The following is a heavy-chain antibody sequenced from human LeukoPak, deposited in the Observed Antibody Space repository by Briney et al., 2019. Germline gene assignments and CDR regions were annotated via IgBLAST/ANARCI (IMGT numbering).Heavy chain of an antibody. CDR1: GGSISSYY. V-gene: IGHV4-59*01. D-gene: IGHD6-19*01. CDR2: IYYSGST. J-gene: IGHJ3*02. Sequence: SETLSLTCTVSGGSISSYYWSWIRQPPGKGLEWIGYIYYSGSTNYNPSLKSRVTISVDTSKNQFSLKLSSVTAADTAVYYCAREGHSSGRAGTFDIWGQGTTVTVSS. CDR3: AREGHSSGRAGTFDI.